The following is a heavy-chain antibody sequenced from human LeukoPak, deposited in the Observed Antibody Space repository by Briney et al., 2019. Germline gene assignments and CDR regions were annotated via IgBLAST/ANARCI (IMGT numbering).Heavy chain of an antibody. CDR3: ARDMQNYSSTWYPGSWFDP. CDR2: IIPILSIA. D-gene: IGHD6-13*01. CDR1: GGSFCNYA. V-gene: IGHV1-69*10. J-gene: IGHJ5*02. Sequence: SVRVSCKSSGGSFCNYAISWVRPAPGQGLEWMRRIIPILSIANYAQKFQGRGTITADKSTSTTYMELSSLRSEDTAVYYCARDMQNYSSTWYPGSWFDPWGQGTLVTVSS.